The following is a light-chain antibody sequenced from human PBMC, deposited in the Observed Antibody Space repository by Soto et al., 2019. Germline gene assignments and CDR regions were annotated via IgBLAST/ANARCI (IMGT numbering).Light chain of an antibody. CDR2: HNN. V-gene: IGLV1-40*01. CDR3: QSRDSSLSSSWV. Sequence: QSVLTQPPSVSGAPGQRVTISCTGSSSNIGADFDVHWYQHLPGTAPKLLISHNNNRPSGVPDRFSGSKSGTSASLAITGLQADDEAVYYCQSRDSSLSSSWVFGGGTTLTVL. CDR1: SSNIGADFD. J-gene: IGLJ3*02.